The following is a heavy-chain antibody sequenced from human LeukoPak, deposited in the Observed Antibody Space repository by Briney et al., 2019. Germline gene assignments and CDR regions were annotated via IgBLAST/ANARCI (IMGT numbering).Heavy chain of an antibody. CDR1: GFTFGTYA. CDR3: AKSLDTGFDY. Sequence: PGGSLRLSCAASGFTFGTYAMSWVRQAPGKGLEWVSAISGSGGSTYYAVSVKGRFTISRDNSKNTLYLQMNNLRAEDTAIYYCAKSLDTGFDYWGQGTLVTVSS. V-gene: IGHV3-23*01. J-gene: IGHJ4*02. CDR2: ISGSGGST. D-gene: IGHD5-18*01.